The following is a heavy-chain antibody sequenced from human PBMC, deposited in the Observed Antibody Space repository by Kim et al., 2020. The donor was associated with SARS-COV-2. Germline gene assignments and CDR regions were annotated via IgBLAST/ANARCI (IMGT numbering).Heavy chain of an antibody. CDR2: IYSGGST. D-gene: IGHD3-10*01. J-gene: IGHJ4*02. V-gene: IGHV3-53*01. CDR1: GFTVSSNY. CDR3: ARAAHNNYGSGSLHPQWLQTVYFDY. Sequence: GGSLRLSCAASGFTVSSNYMSWVRQAPGKGLEWVSVIYSGGSTYYADSVKGRFTISRDNSKNTLYLQMNSLRAEDTAVYYCARAAHNNYGSGSLHPQWLQTVYFDYWGQGTLVTVSS.